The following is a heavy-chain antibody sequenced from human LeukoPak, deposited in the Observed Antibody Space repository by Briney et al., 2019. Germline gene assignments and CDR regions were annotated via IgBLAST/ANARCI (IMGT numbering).Heavy chain of an antibody. CDR2: IYSGDTT. CDR1: GFSVRSNY. J-gene: IGHJ4*02. D-gene: IGHD1-26*01. Sequence: GGSLRLSCAASGFSVRSNYMSWVRQAPGKGLEWVSVIYSGDTTYYAESVKGRFTVSRDNSKNILYLQMNRLRGDDTAVYYCARDSGSYGWGQGTLVTVSS. V-gene: IGHV3-53*01. CDR3: ARDSGSYG.